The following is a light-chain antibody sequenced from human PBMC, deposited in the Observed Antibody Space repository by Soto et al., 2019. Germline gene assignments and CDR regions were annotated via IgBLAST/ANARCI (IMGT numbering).Light chain of an antibody. Sequence: PGERATLSCRASQSINNYLAWYQQKPGQAPRLLIYDASNRATGIPARFSGSGSGTDFTLTISSLEPEDFALYYCQQYNNWPPAITFGQGTRLEIK. J-gene: IGKJ5*01. V-gene: IGKV3-11*01. CDR2: DAS. CDR1: QSINNY. CDR3: QQYNNWPPAIT.